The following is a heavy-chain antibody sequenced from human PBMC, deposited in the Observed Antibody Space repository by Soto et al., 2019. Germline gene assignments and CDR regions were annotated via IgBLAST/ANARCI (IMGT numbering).Heavy chain of an antibody. CDR2: INHSGST. Sequence: KPSETLSLTCAVYGGSFSGYYWSWIRQPPGKGLEWIGEINHSGSTNYNPSLKSRVTISVDTSKNQFSLKLSSVTAADTAVYYCARGRLRYFDWLYAWFDPWGQGTLVTVSS. CDR3: ARGRLRYFDWLYAWFDP. V-gene: IGHV4-34*01. CDR1: GGSFSGYY. J-gene: IGHJ5*02. D-gene: IGHD3-9*01.